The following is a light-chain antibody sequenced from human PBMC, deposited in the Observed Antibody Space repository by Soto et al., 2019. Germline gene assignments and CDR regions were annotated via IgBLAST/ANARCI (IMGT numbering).Light chain of an antibody. CDR2: GAS. J-gene: IGKJ1*01. CDR1: QSISSW. V-gene: IGKV1-5*01. Sequence: DIQMTQSPSTLSASVGDRVTITCRASQSISSWLAWYQQKPGKAPKLLIYGASTLERGVPSRFSGRGSGTEFILAISSLQPDDSATYYCQQYTTYPWTFGQGTKVDIK. CDR3: QQYTTYPWT.